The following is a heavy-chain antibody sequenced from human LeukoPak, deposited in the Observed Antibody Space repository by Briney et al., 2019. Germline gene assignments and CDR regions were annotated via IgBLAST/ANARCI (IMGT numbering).Heavy chain of an antibody. Sequence: PSETLSLTCAVYGGSFSGYYWSWIRQPPGKGLEWIGEINHSGSTNYNPSLESRVTISVDTSKNQFSLKLSSVTAADTAVYYCAAFYGDYPDYWGQGTLVTVSS. CDR3: AAFYGDYPDY. J-gene: IGHJ4*02. D-gene: IGHD4-17*01. V-gene: IGHV4-34*01. CDR2: INHSGST. CDR1: GGSFSGYY.